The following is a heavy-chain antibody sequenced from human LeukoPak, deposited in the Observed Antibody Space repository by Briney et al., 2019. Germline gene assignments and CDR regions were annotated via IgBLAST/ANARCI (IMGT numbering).Heavy chain of an antibody. CDR1: GFTFSSYS. V-gene: IGHV3-21*01. CDR2: ISSSSSYI. CDR3: ARHTFSGYYDTRGPSDS. Sequence: PGGSLRLSCAASGFTFSSYSMNWVRQAPGKGLEWVSSISSSSSYIYYADSVKGRFTISRDNAKNSLYLQMNSLRAEDTAVYYCARHTFSGYYDTRGPSDSWGQGTLVTVSS. D-gene: IGHD3-22*01. J-gene: IGHJ4*02.